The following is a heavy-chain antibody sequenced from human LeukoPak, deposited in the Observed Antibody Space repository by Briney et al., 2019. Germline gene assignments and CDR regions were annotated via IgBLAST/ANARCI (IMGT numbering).Heavy chain of an antibody. Sequence: ASVKVSCKASGYTFTSYDINWVRQATGQGLEWMGWMNPNSGNTGYAQKFQGRVTMTRNTSISTAYMELSSLRSEDTAVYYCARDGGAARDFDYWGQGTLVTVSS. CDR2: MNPNSGNT. CDR3: ARDGGAARDFDY. D-gene: IGHD6-6*01. J-gene: IGHJ4*02. CDR1: GYTFTSYD. V-gene: IGHV1-8*01.